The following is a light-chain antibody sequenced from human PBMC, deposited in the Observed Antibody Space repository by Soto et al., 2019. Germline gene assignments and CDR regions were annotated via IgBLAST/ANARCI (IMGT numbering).Light chain of an antibody. Sequence: EIVLTQSPGTMSLSPGERATLSCRASQSVSSSYLDWYQQKPGQAPRLLIYGASSRATGIPDRFSGSGSGTDFTLTISRLEPEDFAVYYCQQYGGSSLYTFGQGTKLEIK. V-gene: IGKV3-20*01. J-gene: IGKJ2*01. CDR1: QSVSSSY. CDR2: GAS. CDR3: QQYGGSSLYT.